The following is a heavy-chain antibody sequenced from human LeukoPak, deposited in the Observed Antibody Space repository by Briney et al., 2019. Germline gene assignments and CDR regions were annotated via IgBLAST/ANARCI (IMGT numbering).Heavy chain of an antibody. CDR2: IIPIFGTT. CDR1: GGTFSSYA. CDR3: ARGYGNYYYYYYMDV. J-gene: IGHJ6*03. Sequence: SVKVSCKASGGTFSSYAISWVRQAPGQGLEWMGGIIPIFGTTNYAQKFQGRVTITADESTSTAYMELSSLRSEDTAVYYCARGYGNYYYYYYMDVWGKGTTVTVSS. D-gene: IGHD1-14*01. V-gene: IGHV1-69*13.